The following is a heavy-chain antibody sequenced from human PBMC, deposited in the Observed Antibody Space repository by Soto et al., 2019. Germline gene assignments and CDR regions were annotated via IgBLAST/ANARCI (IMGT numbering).Heavy chain of an antibody. Sequence: QVQLVQSGAEVQKPGASVKVSCEASGYTFSSYDISCVRQATGQGLEWMGWVNTNSNETDNAQKFKGRVTMTGNTTINTAYMELSSLRSDDTAVYYCVRCGSRSGIDYWGQGTLVTVSS. V-gene: IGHV1-8*02. CDR3: VRCGSRSGIDY. CDR1: GYTFSSYD. D-gene: IGHD1-1*01. CDR2: VNTNSNET. J-gene: IGHJ4*02.